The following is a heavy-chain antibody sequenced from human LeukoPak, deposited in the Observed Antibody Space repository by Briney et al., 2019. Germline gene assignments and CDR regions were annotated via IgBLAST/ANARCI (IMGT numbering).Heavy chain of an antibody. Sequence: PSETLSLTCTVSGDSISRYYWSWIRQPPGKGLEWIGYIHYSGSTNYNPSLKSRVSISVDTSKTQFSLKLSSVTAEDTAMYYCARHPGGVVGGNYYYGMDVWGQGTTVTVSS. D-gene: IGHD2-15*01. CDR1: GDSISRYY. CDR2: IHYSGST. J-gene: IGHJ6*02. V-gene: IGHV4-59*08. CDR3: ARHPGGVVGGNYYYGMDV.